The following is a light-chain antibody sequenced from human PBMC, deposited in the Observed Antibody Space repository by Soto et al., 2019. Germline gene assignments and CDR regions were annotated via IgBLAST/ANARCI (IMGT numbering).Light chain of an antibody. CDR3: QQYSTSPIS. CDR2: GAS. V-gene: IGKV3-20*01. Sequence: ENVLTQSPGTLSLSPGERATLSCRASQVTSRYLSWYQQRPGQAPRLLIYGASSSATGIPDRFSGSGSGTDFTLTISRLEPEDFAVYYWQQYSTSPISFGQGTRLEIK. J-gene: IGKJ5*01. CDR1: QVTSRY.